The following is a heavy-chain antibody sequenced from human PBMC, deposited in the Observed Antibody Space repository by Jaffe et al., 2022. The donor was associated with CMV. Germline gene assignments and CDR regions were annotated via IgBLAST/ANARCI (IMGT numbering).Heavy chain of an antibody. J-gene: IGHJ4*02. D-gene: IGHD3-16*01. CDR1: GFTFSSYE. Sequence: EVQLVESGGGLVQPGGSLRLSCAASGFTFSSYEMNWVRQAPGKGLEWVSYISSSGSTIYYADSVKGRFTISRDNAKNSLYLQMNSLRAEDTAVYYCARVGEMGGGVDDGDYWGQGTLVTVSS. CDR3: ARVGEMGGGVDDGDY. V-gene: IGHV3-48*03. CDR2: ISSSGSTI.